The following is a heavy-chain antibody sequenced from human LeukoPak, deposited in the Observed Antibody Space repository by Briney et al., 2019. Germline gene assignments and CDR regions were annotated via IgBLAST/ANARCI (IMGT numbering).Heavy chain of an antibody. CDR3: ARGSTYYDFWSGYYKLLDAFDI. V-gene: IGHV4-30-4*01. D-gene: IGHD3-3*01. CDR1: GGSISSGDYY. J-gene: IGHJ3*02. CDR2: ICYSGST. Sequence: SETLSLTCTVSGGSISSGDYYWSWIRQPPGKGLEWIGYICYSGSTYYNPSLKSRVTISVDTSKNQFSLKLSSVTAADTAVYYCARGSTYYDFWSGYYKLLDAFDIWGQGTMVTVSS.